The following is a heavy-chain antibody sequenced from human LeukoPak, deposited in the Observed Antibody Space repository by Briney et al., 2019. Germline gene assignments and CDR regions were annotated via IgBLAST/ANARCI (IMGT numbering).Heavy chain of an antibody. CDR2: IIPIFGIA. CDR3: ARDGYNHYYYYYMDV. D-gene: IGHD5-24*01. Sequence: SVKVSCKASGGTFSSYAISWVRQAPGQGLEWMGRIIPIFGIANYAQKFQGRVTITTDESTSTAYMELSGLRSEDTAVYYCARDGYNHYYYYYMDVWGKGTTVTVSS. V-gene: IGHV1-69*05. CDR1: GGTFSSYA. J-gene: IGHJ6*03.